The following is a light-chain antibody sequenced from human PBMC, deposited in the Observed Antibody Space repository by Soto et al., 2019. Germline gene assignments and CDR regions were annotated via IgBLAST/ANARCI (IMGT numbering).Light chain of an antibody. CDR1: SSDVGGYNY. V-gene: IGLV2-8*01. CDR3: SSYAGSNNLVV. J-gene: IGLJ2*01. Sequence: QSVLTQPPSASGSPGQSVTISCTGTSSDVGGYNYVSWYQQHPGKAPKLMIYEVSKRPSRVPDRFSGSKSGNTASLTVSGLQAEDEADYYCSSYAGSNNLVVFGGGTKLTVL. CDR2: EVS.